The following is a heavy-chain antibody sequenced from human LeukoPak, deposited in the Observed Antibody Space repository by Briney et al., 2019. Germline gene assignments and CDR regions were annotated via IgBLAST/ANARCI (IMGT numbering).Heavy chain of an antibody. CDR3: ARHSYSSGWYSDN. CDR2: IYYSGST. V-gene: IGHV4-39*01. Sequence: SETLSLTCTVSGGSISSSSYYWGWIRPPPGKGLEWIVSIYYSGSTYYTPSLKSRVTISVDTSKNQFSLKLSSVTAADTAVYYFARHSYSSGWYSDNWGQGTLVTVSP. J-gene: IGHJ4*02. D-gene: IGHD6-19*01. CDR1: GGSISSSSYY.